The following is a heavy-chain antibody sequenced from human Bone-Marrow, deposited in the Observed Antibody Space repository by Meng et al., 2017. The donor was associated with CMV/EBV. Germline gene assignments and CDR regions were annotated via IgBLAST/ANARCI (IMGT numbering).Heavy chain of an antibody. CDR1: GYTFIDYY. Sequence: ASVKVSCKTSGYTFIDYYMHWVRQAPGQGLEWLGWINPNGGATNYAQKFQGRVTMTRDTSISTAYMELSRLRSDDTAVYYCARCIAEEVNWFDPWGQGTLVTVSS. V-gene: IGHV1-2*02. CDR3: ARCIAEEVNWFDP. CDR2: INPNGGAT. J-gene: IGHJ5*02. D-gene: IGHD6-13*01.